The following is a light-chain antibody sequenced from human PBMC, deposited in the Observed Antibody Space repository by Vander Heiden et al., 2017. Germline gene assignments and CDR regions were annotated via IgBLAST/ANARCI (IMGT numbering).Light chain of an antibody. CDR1: SSDVGGYNY. V-gene: IGLV2-11*01. CDR2: DVS. J-gene: IGLJ3*02. Sequence: QSALTPPRSVSGSPGQSVTISCTGTSSDVGGYNYVSWYQQHPGKAHKLMIYDVSKRPSGVPDRFSGSKSGNTASLTISGLQAEDEDDYYCCSYAGSYGVFGGGTKLTVL. CDR3: CSYAGSYGV.